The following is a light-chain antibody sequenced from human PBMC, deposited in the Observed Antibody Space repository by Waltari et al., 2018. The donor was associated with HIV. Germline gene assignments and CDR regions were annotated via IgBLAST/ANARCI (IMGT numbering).Light chain of an antibody. CDR3: MQGTVWPLT. V-gene: IGKV2-30*02. Sequence: DVALTQSPLSLPVTLGQSASLSCKSTQSLVHIDGNTYLNWFHQRLGQSPRRLIYKVSYRDSGVPERFSGSGSGTVFTLQINTVEAEDAGVYFCMQGTVWPLTFGGGTRLEIQ. CDR1: QSLVHIDGNTY. J-gene: IGKJ4*01. CDR2: KVS.